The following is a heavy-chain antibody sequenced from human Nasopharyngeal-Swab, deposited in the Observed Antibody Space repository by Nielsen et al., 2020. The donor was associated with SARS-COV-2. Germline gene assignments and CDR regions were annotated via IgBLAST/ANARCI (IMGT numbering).Heavy chain of an antibody. J-gene: IGHJ6*02. D-gene: IGHD2-21*01. CDR3: ARGDSF. Sequence: GESLKISCAASGFTFSNYAMTWVRQAPGKGLEWVSAITGSGATPYYADSVKARFTIAKDNSKNTLSLQMNSLRGEDTAVYYCARGDSFWGQGTTVTVSS. CDR1: GFTFSNYA. V-gene: IGHV3-23*01. CDR2: ITGSGATP.